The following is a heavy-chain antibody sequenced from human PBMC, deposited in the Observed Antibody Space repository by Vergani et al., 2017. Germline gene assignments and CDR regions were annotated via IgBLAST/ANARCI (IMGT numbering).Heavy chain of an antibody. CDR3: ARGTIFGVVIKGRRPSHWFDP. CDR2: INHSGST. J-gene: IGHJ5*02. CDR1: GGSFSGYY. Sequence: QVQLQQWGAGLLKPSETLSLTCAVYGGSFSGYYWSWIRQPPGKGLEWIGEINHSGSTNYNPSLKSRVTISVDTSKNQFSLKLSSVTAADTAVYYCARGTIFGVVIKGRRPSHWFDPWGQGTLVTVSS. V-gene: IGHV4-34*01. D-gene: IGHD3-3*01.